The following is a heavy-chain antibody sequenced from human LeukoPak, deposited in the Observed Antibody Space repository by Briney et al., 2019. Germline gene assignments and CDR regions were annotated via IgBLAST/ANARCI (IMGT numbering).Heavy chain of an antibody. J-gene: IGHJ4*02. V-gene: IGHV3-23*01. CDR1: GFTFSTYA. CDR3: AKGVRSGYSFGYSL. D-gene: IGHD5-18*01. Sequence: TGGSLRLSCAASGFTFSTYAMSWVRQAPGKGLEWASAISGSGGSTFYADSVKGRFTISRDNSKNTLYLQMNSLRAGDTAVYYCAKGVRSGYSFGYSLRGQGTLVTVSS. CDR2: ISGSGGST.